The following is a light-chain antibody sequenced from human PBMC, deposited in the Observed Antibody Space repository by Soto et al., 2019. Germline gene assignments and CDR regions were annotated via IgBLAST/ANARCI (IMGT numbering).Light chain of an antibody. J-gene: IGLJ1*01. CDR3: SSYTSSSTYV. V-gene: IGLV2-14*01. Sequence: QPALTQPASVSGTPGQSMAIPCTGTSREVGGYNYVSWYQQHPGKAPKLMVYDVSNRPSGVSNRFSGSKSGNTASLTISVLQAEDEADYYCSSYTSSSTYVFGTGTKVTVL. CDR2: DVS. CDR1: SREVGGYNY.